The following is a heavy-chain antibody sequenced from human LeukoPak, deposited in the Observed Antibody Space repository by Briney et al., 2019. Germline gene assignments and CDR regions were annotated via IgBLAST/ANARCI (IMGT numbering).Heavy chain of an antibody. D-gene: IGHD6-13*01. CDR2: ISGGGATT. V-gene: IGHV3-23*01. J-gene: IGHJ4*02. CDR3: AKSTGYSTTGRDFDS. CDR1: GFTFSSYA. Sequence: GGSLRLSCAASGFTFSSYAMSWVRQAPGKGLEWVSDISGGGATTFYADSVKGRFTISRDNSKNPLYLQLSSLRAEDTAVYYCAKSTGYSTTGRDFDSWGRGTLVTVSS.